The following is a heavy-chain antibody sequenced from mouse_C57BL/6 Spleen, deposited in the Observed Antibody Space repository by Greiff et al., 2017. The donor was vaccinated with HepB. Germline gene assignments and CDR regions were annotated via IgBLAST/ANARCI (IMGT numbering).Heavy chain of an antibody. CDR1: GFTFSDYG. V-gene: IGHV5-17*01. CDR3: ARNGDEYYFDY. CDR2: ISSGSSRI. Sequence: EVQVVESGGGLVKPGGSLKLSCAASGFTFSDYGMHWVRQAPEKGLEWVAYISSGSSRIYYADTVKGRFTISRDNAKNTLFLQMTSLRAEDTAMYDCARNGDEYYFDYWGQGTTLTVSS. J-gene: IGHJ2*01. D-gene: IGHD4-1*01.